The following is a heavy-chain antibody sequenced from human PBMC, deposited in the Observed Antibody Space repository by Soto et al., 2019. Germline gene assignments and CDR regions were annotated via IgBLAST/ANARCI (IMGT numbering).Heavy chain of an antibody. CDR1: GFTFSSYA. Sequence: GGSLRLSCAASGFTFSSYAMSWVRQAPGKGLEWVSAISGSGGSTYYADSVKGRFTISRDNSKNTLYLQMNSLRAGDTAVYYCAKVGRWLQFLDAFDIWGQGTMVTVSS. CDR3: AKVGRWLQFLDAFDI. V-gene: IGHV3-23*01. D-gene: IGHD5-12*01. CDR2: ISGSGGST. J-gene: IGHJ3*02.